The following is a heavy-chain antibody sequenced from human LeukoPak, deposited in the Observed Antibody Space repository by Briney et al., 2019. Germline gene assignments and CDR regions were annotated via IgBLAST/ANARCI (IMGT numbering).Heavy chain of an antibody. D-gene: IGHD3-22*01. V-gene: IGHV3-53*01. CDR2: IYSGGST. J-gene: IGHJ1*01. Sequence: GGSLRLSCAASGFTVSSNYMSWVRQAPGKGLEWVSVIYSGGSTYHADSVKGRFTISRDNSKNTLYLQMNSLRAEDTAVYYCAGLPSSGYRNGAEYFQHWGQGTLVTVSS. CDR1: GFTVSSNY. CDR3: AGLPSSGYRNGAEYFQH.